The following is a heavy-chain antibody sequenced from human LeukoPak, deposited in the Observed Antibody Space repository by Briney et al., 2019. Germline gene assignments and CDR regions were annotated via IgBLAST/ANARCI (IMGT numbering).Heavy chain of an antibody. J-gene: IGHJ5*02. CDR3: ARDYCGGDCYLDNCFDP. V-gene: IGHV4-61*02. CDR2: IYTSGST. CDR1: GGSISSGSYY. Sequence: SETLSLTCTVSGGSISSGSYYWSWIRQSAGKGLEWIGRIYTSGSTNYNPSLKSRVTISVDTSKNQFSLKLSSVTAADTAVYYCARDYCGGDCYLDNCFDPWGQGTLVTVSS. D-gene: IGHD2-21*01.